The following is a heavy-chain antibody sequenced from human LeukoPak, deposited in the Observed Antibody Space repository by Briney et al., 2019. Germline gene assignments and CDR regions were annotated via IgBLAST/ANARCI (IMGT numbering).Heavy chain of an antibody. J-gene: IGHJ3*02. CDR2: ISGSGGST. CDR3: ARVRNPNDYYDSSDTPPNDAFDI. CDR1: GFTFSNYA. V-gene: IGHV3-23*01. D-gene: IGHD3-22*01. Sequence: GGSLRLSCAASGFTFSNYAITWVRQAPGEGLEWVSVISGSGGSTYYADSVKGRFTISRDNSKNTLYLQMNSLRAEDTAVYYCARVRNPNDYYDSSDTPPNDAFDIWGQGTMVTVSS.